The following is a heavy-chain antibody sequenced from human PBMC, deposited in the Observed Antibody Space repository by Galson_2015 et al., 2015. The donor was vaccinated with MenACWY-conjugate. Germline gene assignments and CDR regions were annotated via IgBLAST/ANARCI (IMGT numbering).Heavy chain of an antibody. CDR1: KFTFRSYA. V-gene: IGHV3-64D*06. Sequence: SLRLSCAASKFTFRSYAMHWVRQAPGKGLEFVSGISDNGGTTDYADSVKGRFTISRDNSKNTLDLQMSSLRAEDTAVYYCAQYCSSTSCYAGKGAWGQGTLVTVSS. D-gene: IGHD2-2*01. J-gene: IGHJ5*02. CDR2: ISDNGGTT. CDR3: AQYCSSTSCYAGKGA.